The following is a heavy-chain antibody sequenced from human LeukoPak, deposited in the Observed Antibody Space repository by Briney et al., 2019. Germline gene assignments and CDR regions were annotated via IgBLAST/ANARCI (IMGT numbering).Heavy chain of an antibody. CDR3: TRDHHGFTY. CDR2: IYYCGST. D-gene: IGHD5-24*01. Sequence: SETLSFNCTVSSGSICNYYWSWLRQPQGQGLEWIGYIYYCGSTTHNPSLKSRVTISVDTSKNQFSLRLSSVTAADTAVYYCTRDHHGFTYWGQGSLVTVSS. V-gene: IGHV4-59*01. CDR1: SGSICNYY. J-gene: IGHJ4*02.